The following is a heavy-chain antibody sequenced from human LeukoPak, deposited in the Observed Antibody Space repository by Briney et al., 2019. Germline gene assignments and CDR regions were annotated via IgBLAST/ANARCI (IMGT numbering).Heavy chain of an antibody. Sequence: SQTLSLTCTISGGSISSGGYYWSWIRQHPGEGLEWIGFTYYSGSTNYNPSFKSRVTISVDTSKNQFSLKLSSVTAADTAVYYCARDRGQERGAAGYFDSWGQGSPVTVSS. J-gene: IGHJ4*02. V-gene: IGHV4-31*03. CDR2: TYYSGST. CDR3: ARDRGQERGAAGYFDS. D-gene: IGHD6-13*01. CDR1: GGSISSGGYY.